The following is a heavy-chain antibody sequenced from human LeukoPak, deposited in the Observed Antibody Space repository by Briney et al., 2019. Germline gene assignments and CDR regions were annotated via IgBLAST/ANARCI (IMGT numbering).Heavy chain of an antibody. V-gene: IGHV1-69*13. D-gene: IGHD2-2*01. CDR3: ARGGYCSSTSCYLLY. J-gene: IGHJ4*02. Sequence: SVKVSCKASGGTFSSYAISWVRQAPGQGLEWMGGIIPIFGTANYAQKFHGRVTITADESTSTAYMELSSLRSEDTAVYYCARGGYCSSTSCYLLYWGQGTLVTVSS. CDR1: GGTFSSYA. CDR2: IIPIFGTA.